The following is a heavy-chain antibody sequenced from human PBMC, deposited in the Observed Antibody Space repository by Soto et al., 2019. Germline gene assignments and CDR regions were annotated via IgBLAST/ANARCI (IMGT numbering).Heavy chain of an antibody. CDR1: GFTFDDYA. CDR3: AKDSQEGLGYCSGGSCHPFDY. CDR2: ISWNSGSI. D-gene: IGHD2-15*01. Sequence: EGQLVESGGGLVQPGRSLRLSCAASGFTFDDYAMHWVRQAPGKGLEWVSGISWNSGSIGYADSVKGRFTISRDHAKNSLYLQMNSLRAEDTALYYCAKDSQEGLGYCSGGSCHPFDYWGQGTLVTVSS. V-gene: IGHV3-9*01. J-gene: IGHJ4*02.